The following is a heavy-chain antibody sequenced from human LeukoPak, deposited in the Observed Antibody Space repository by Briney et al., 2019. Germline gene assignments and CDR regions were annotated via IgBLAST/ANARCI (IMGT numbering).Heavy chain of an antibody. D-gene: IGHD6-19*01. CDR2: INPNSGGT. V-gene: IGHV1-2*04. CDR1: GGTFSSYA. J-gene: IGHJ3*02. CDR3: ARETQDRHLVAVRGAFDI. Sequence: ASVKVSCKASGGTFSSYAISWVRQSPGQGLEWMGWINPNSGGTNYAQKFQGWVPMTRDTYISTAYLELSRLRSDDTAVYYCARETQDRHLVAVRGAFDIWGQGTMVTVSS.